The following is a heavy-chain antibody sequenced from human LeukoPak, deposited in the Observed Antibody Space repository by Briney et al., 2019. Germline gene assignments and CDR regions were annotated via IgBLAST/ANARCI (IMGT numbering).Heavy chain of an antibody. CDR2: GYYSGST. CDR1: GGSISSYY. D-gene: IGHD5-12*01. CDR3: AREPTSGREPTSGRPLDY. Sequence: PSETLSLTCTVSGGSISSYYWNWIRQPPGKGLEWIGYGYYSGSTNYNPSLKSRVTISVDTSKNHFSLNLTSVTAADTAVYYCAREPTSGREPTSGRPLDYWGQGTLVTVSS. J-gene: IGHJ4*02. V-gene: IGHV4-59*12.